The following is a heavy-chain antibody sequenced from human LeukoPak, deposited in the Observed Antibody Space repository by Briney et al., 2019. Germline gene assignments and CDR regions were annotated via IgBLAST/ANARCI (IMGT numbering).Heavy chain of an antibody. CDR1: GYTFTSYG. D-gene: IGHD3-22*01. CDR2: ISAYNGNT. V-gene: IGHV1-18*01. J-gene: IGHJ4*02. Sequence: GASVKVSCKASGYTFTSYGISWVRQAPGQGLEWMGWISAYNGNTNYARKLQGRVTMTTDTSTSTAYMELRSVRSDDTAVYYCARAYDYYDSSGYYFWGQGTLVTVSS. CDR3: ARAYDYYDSSGYYF.